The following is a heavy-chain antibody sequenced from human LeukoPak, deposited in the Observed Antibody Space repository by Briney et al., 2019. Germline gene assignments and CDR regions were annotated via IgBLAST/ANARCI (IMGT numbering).Heavy chain of an antibody. Sequence: GGSLRLSCAASGFTFRSHWMSWVRQAPGKGLEWVANINADGSEKFYVDSMKGRFSISRDNAENSVSLQMSSLRGEDTAVYYCAREDYYGSGSYPEFDYWGQGTLVTVSS. J-gene: IGHJ4*02. D-gene: IGHD3-10*01. CDR2: INADGSEK. CDR3: AREDYYGSGSYPEFDY. V-gene: IGHV3-7*01. CDR1: GFTFRSHW.